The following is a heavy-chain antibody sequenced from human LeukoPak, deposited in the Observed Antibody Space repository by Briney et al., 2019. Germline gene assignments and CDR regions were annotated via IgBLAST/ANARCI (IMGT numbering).Heavy chain of an antibody. V-gene: IGHV4-59*01. CDR2: IYYSGST. CDR3: ASGASGIAVAGVSYFQH. J-gene: IGHJ1*01. D-gene: IGHD6-19*01. Sequence: SAGTLTLTCTVSGFSFSSYYWSWIRQPPGKGLEWIGYIYYSGSTNYNASLKSRVTISVDTSKNQLSLKLSSVTAADTAVYYCASGASGIAVAGVSYFQHWGQGTLVTVAS. CDR1: GFSFSSYY.